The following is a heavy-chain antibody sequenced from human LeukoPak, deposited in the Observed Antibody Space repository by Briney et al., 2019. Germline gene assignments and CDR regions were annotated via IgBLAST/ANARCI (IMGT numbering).Heavy chain of an antibody. CDR3: ARDRVRFYFDY. Sequence: VASVKVSCKASGGTFSSYAISWVRQAPGQGLEWMGGIIPSLGTANYAQKFKGRVTITADKSTSTAYMELSSLRSEDTAVYYCARDRVRFYFDYWGQGTLVTVSS. J-gene: IGHJ4*02. CDR2: IIPSLGTA. V-gene: IGHV1-69*06. CDR1: GGTFSSYA.